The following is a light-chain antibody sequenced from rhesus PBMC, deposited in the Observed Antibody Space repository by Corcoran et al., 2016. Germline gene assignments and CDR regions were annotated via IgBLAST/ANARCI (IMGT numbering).Light chain of an antibody. CDR1: QSISSW. J-gene: IGKJ3*01. Sequence: DIQMTQSPSSLSASVGDTVTITCRASQSISSWLAWYQQKPGKAPKLLIYKASSLQSGVPSRFSGSGSGTVFTITISSLQSEDFATYYCQQYSRSPFTFGPGTKLDIK. CDR2: KAS. CDR3: QQYSRSPFT. V-gene: IGKV1-22*01.